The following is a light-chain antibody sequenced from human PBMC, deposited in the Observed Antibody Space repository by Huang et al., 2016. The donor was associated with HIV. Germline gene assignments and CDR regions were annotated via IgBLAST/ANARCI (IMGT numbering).Light chain of an antibody. Sequence: EIEMTQSPATLSVSPGERATLSCRASHSVDSDLAWYQKKPGQAPRLLIYDASTGATGISAKFNGTGSGTEFSLSITNLQSEDFAVYYCQQYNDWPPLTFGGGTKVEI. CDR3: QQYNDWPPLT. CDR2: DAS. V-gene: IGKV3-15*01. CDR1: HSVDSD. J-gene: IGKJ4*01.